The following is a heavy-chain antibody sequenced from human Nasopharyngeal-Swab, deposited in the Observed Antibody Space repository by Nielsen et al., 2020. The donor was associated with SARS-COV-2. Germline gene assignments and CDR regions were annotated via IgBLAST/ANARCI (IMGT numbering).Heavy chain of an antibody. J-gene: IGHJ4*02. CDR1: GGSINSDDHF. V-gene: IGHV4-31*03. CDR2: ISYTGSA. D-gene: IGHD2-2*01. Sequence: SETLSLTCTVSGGSINSDDHFWSWVRQHPGRGLEWIGYISYTGSAYYSPSLKSRVTISVDTSKNQFSLRLTSVTAADTAVYYCAREPPARLYFDYWGQGILVTVSS. CDR3: AREPPARLYFDY.